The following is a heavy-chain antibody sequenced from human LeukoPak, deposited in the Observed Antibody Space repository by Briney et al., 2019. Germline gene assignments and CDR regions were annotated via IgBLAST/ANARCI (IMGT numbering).Heavy chain of an antibody. CDR3: ARDSYSSSWYYFDY. V-gene: IGHV3-23*01. D-gene: IGHD6-13*01. CDR1: GFTFSDYA. J-gene: IGHJ4*02. CDR2: ISASGIST. Sequence: PGGSLRLSCAASGFTFSDYAMRWVRQAPGKGLEWVSTISASGISTYYADSVKGRFTISRDNSKNTLYLQMNRLRAEDTAIYYCARDSYSSSWYYFDYWGQGTLVTVSS.